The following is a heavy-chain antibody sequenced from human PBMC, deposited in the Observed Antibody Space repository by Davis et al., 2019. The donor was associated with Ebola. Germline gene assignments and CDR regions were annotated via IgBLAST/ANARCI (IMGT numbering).Heavy chain of an antibody. CDR3: ARVISGGEGVFGVVNRRYYYYYYDMDV. Sequence: MPSETLSLTCTVSGGSISSSSYYWSWIRQHPGKGLEWIGYIYYSGSTYYNPSLKSRVTISVDTSKNQFSLKLSSVTAADTAVYYCARVISGGEGVFGVVNRRYYYYYYDMDVWGQGTTVTVSS. V-gene: IGHV4-31*03. D-gene: IGHD3-3*01. J-gene: IGHJ6*02. CDR1: GGSISSSSYY. CDR2: IYYSGST.